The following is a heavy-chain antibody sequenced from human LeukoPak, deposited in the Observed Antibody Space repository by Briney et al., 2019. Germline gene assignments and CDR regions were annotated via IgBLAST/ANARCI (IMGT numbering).Heavy chain of an antibody. D-gene: IGHD4-23*01. V-gene: IGHV3-30-3*01. CDR3: GNVDYGGNFDY. CDR2: ISYDGSNK. CDR1: GFTFSSYA. Sequence: PGGSLRLSCAASGFTFSSYAMHWVRQAPGKGLEWVAVISYDGSNKYYADSVKGRFTISRDNSKNTLYLQMNSLRAEDTAVYYCGNVDYGGNFDYWGQGTLVTVSS. J-gene: IGHJ4*02.